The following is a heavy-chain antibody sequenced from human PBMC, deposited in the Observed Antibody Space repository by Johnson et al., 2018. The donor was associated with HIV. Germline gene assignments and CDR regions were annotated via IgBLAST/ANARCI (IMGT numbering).Heavy chain of an antibody. J-gene: IGHJ3*02. Sequence: QVHLVESGGGLVKPGGSLRLSCEASGFRFSDHYMSWIRQAPGKGLEWISYISSSGSTIYYADSVKGRFTISRDNAKNSLYLQMNSLRAEDTAVYYCARDQSSGWYRNAFDIWGQGTMVTVSS. CDR1: GFRFSDHY. CDR2: ISSSGSTI. CDR3: ARDQSSGWYRNAFDI. D-gene: IGHD6-19*01. V-gene: IGHV3-11*04.